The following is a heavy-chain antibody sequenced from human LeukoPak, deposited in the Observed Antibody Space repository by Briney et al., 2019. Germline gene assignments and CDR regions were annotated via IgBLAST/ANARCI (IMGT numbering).Heavy chain of an antibody. Sequence: GGSLRLSCAASGFTFSSYAMSWVRQAPGKGLEWVSAISGSGGSTYYADSVKGRFTISRDNSKDTPYLQMNSLRAEDTAVYYCAKPRDYVWFDPWGQGTLVTVSS. CDR1: GFTFSSYA. D-gene: IGHD4-17*01. J-gene: IGHJ5*02. CDR3: AKPRDYVWFDP. V-gene: IGHV3-23*01. CDR2: ISGSGGST.